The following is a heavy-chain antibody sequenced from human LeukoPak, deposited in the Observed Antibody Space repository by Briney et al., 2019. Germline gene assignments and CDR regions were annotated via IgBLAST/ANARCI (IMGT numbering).Heavy chain of an antibody. CDR1: GYTFTGYY. J-gene: IGHJ4*02. V-gene: IGHV1-2*02. D-gene: IGHD2-2*01. CDR2: INPNSGGT. CDR3: VRDRTKYCSSTSCPLDY. Sequence: PPASVKVSCKASGYTFTGYYMHWVRQAPGQGLEWMGWINPNSGGTNYAQKFQGRVTMTRDTSISAAYMELSRLRSDDTAVYYCVRDRTKYCSSTSCPLDYWGQGTLVTVSS.